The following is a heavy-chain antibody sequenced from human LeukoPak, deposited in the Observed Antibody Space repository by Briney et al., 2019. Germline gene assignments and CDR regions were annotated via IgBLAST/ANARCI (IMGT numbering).Heavy chain of an antibody. CDR2: ISSSGSTI. D-gene: IGHD3-10*02. Sequence: AGGSLRPSCAASGFTFSDYNMRWIRQAPGKGLEWVSYISSSGSTIYYADSVKGRFTISRDNAKNSLYLQMNSLRAEDTAVYYCAELGITMIGGVWGKGTTVTISS. V-gene: IGHV3-11*04. CDR3: AELGITMIGGV. CDR1: GFTFSDYN. J-gene: IGHJ6*04.